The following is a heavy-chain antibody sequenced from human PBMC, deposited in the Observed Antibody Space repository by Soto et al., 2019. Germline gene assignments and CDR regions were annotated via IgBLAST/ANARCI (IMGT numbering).Heavy chain of an antibody. D-gene: IGHD3-22*01. Sequence: SETLSLTCTVSGGSISSYYWSWIRQPPGKGLEWIGYIYYSGSTNYNPSLKSRVTISVDTSKNQFSLKLSSVTAADTAVYYCARAVGLVVYEWGYYFDYWGQGTLVTVSS. J-gene: IGHJ4*02. CDR2: IYYSGST. CDR1: GGSISSYY. V-gene: IGHV4-59*01. CDR3: ARAVGLVVYEWGYYFDY.